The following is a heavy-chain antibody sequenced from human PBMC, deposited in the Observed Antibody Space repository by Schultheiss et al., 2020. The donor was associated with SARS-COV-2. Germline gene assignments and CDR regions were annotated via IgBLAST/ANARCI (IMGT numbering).Heavy chain of an antibody. CDR3: AKMGITGDY. J-gene: IGHJ4*02. V-gene: IGHV3-21*04. Sequence: GGSLRLSCAASGFTFSNAWMSWVRQAPGKGLEWVSSISSSSSYIYYADSVKGRFTISMDNAKNSLYLQMNSLRAEETAVYYCAKMGITGDYWGQGTLVTGSS. CDR1: GFTFSNAW. D-gene: IGHD1-20*01. CDR2: ISSSSSYI.